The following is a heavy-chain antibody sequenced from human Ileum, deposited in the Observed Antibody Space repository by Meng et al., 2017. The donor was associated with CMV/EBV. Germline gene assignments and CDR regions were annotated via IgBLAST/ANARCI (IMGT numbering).Heavy chain of an antibody. Sequence: GSLRLSCTVSGGSIGSSSYFWGWIRQPPGKGLEWIGSIYYSGTTYYNPSLESRVTISLDRSRNQFSLRVTAVTTADTAVYYCAKDLGYYYYYGMDVWGQGTTVTVSS. CDR3: AKDLGYYYYYGMDV. CDR2: IYYSGTT. CDR1: GGSIGSSSYF. J-gene: IGHJ6*02. D-gene: IGHD7-27*01. V-gene: IGHV4-39*07.